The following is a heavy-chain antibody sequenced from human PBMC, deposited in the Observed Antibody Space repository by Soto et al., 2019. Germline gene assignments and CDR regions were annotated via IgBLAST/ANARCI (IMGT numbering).Heavy chain of an antibody. CDR1: GGSFSGYY. V-gene: IGHV4-34*01. Sequence: KLSETLSLTCAVYGGSFSGYYWSWIRQPPGKGLEWIGEINHSGSTNYNPSLRSRVTISVDTSKNQFSLKLSSVTAADTAVYYCARGLRFLDPLTYYWGQGTLVTVSS. D-gene: IGHD3-3*01. CDR2: INHSGST. CDR3: ARGLRFLDPLTYY. J-gene: IGHJ4*02.